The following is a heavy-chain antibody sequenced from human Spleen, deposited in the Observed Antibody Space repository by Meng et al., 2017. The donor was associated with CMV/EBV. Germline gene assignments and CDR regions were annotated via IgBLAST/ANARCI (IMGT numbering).Heavy chain of an antibody. V-gene: IGHV3-48*03. Sequence: GGSLRLSCAASGFTFSSYEMNWVRQAPGKGLEWVSYISSSGSTIYYADSVKGRFTISRDNAKNSLYLQMNSLRAEDTAVYYCAKGLGYYGMDVWGQGTTVTVSS. CDR3: AKGLGYYGMDV. D-gene: IGHD3-16*01. CDR2: ISSSGSTI. CDR1: GFTFSSYE. J-gene: IGHJ6*02.